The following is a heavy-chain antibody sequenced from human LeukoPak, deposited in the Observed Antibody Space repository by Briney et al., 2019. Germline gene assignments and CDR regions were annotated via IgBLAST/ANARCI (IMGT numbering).Heavy chain of an antibody. D-gene: IGHD1-26*01. CDR3: AKHSAVGATDFDY. Sequence: PRGSLRLSCAASGFTFSSYAMSRVRQAPGKGLEWVSATSGSGGSTYYADSVKGRFTISRDNSKNTLYLQMNSLRAEDTAVYYCAKHSAVGATDFDYWGQGTLVTVSS. CDR2: TSGSGGST. V-gene: IGHV3-23*01. CDR1: GFTFSSYA. J-gene: IGHJ4*02.